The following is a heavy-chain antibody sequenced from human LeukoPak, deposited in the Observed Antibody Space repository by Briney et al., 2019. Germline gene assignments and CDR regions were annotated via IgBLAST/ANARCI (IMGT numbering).Heavy chain of an antibody. CDR2: IRYDGSNK. CDR1: GFTFGSYG. D-gene: IGHD3-3*02. J-gene: IGHJ3*02. CDR3: AKGLSHFWSAEGAFDI. V-gene: IGHV3-30*02. Sequence: WGALRLACAAAGFTFGSYGMQWVSQAPGEGLEWVAVIRYDGSNKYYADSVKGRFTISRDNSKNTLYLQMNSLRAEDTAVYYCAKGLSHFWSAEGAFDIWGQGTMVTVSS.